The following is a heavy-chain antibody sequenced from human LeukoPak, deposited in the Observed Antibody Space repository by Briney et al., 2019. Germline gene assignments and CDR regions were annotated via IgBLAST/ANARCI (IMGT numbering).Heavy chain of an antibody. Sequence: GGSLRLSCAASGFTFSSYETNWVRQAPGKGLEWVSYISSSGSTIYYADSVKGRFTISRDNAKNSLYLQMNSLRAEDTAVYYCARGRWLRLVDYWGQGTLVTVSS. J-gene: IGHJ4*02. CDR1: GFTFSSYE. CDR2: ISSSGSTI. V-gene: IGHV3-48*03. CDR3: ARGRWLRLVDY. D-gene: IGHD5-12*01.